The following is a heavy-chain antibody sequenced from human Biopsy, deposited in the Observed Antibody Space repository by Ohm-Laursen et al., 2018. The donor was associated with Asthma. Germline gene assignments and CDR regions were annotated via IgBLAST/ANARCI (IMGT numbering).Heavy chain of an antibody. D-gene: IGHD5-12*01. CDR2: ISGSSIII. Sequence: GSLRLSRAASGFNFGNYAMAWVRQAPGKGLEWVSTISGSSIIIHYGGSVKGRFTISRDNSKNTMYLVMNSLRTEDTAVYYCAKRRGYSGHDNDYWGQGTLVIVSS. V-gene: IGHV3-23*01. CDR1: GFNFGNYA. J-gene: IGHJ4*02. CDR3: AKRRGYSGHDNDY.